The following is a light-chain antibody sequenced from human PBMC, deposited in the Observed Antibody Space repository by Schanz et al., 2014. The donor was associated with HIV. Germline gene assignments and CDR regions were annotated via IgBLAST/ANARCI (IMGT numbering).Light chain of an antibody. J-gene: IGLJ3*02. CDR2: DVN. Sequence: QSALTQPASVSGSPGQSITISCTGTSSDVGVYNYVSWYQQHPGKAPKLMIYDVNSRPSGVPDRFSGSKSDSSASLTITGLQPEDEADYYCQSFDGSLGGVLFGGGTKLTVL. CDR1: SSDVGVYNY. V-gene: IGLV2-14*01. CDR3: QSFDGSLGGVL.